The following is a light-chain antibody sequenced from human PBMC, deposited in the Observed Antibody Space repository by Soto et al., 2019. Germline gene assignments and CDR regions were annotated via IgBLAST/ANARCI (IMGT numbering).Light chain of an antibody. V-gene: IGKV3-20*01. CDR3: QQYTRSPLT. J-gene: IGKJ1*01. CDR1: QSVNNNY. Sequence: EIVLTHSPGTLSLSPGEIATLSCRASQSVNNNYLAWYQQKPGQAPRLVIYDASSRATGIPDRFSASGSGTDFTLTISRLEPEDFAVYYCQQYTRSPLTFGQGTKVEIK. CDR2: DAS.